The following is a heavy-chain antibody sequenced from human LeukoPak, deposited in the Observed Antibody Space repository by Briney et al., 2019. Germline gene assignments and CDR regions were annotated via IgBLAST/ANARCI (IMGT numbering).Heavy chain of an antibody. CDR2: IYYSGST. V-gene: IGHV4-59*08. Sequence: SSETLSLTCTVSGGSISSYYWSWIRQPPGKGLEWIGYIYYSGSTNYNPSLKSRVTISVDTSKNQFSLKLSSVTAADTAVYYCARRVLNWFDLWGQGTLVTVSS. CDR3: ARRVLNWFDL. CDR1: GGSISSYY. J-gene: IGHJ5*02. D-gene: IGHD6-6*01.